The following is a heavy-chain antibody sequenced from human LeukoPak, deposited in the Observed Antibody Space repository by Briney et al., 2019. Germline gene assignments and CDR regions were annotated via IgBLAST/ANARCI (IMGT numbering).Heavy chain of an antibody. CDR3: ARGGSSSWYGS. Sequence: GGYLRLYCAASGFTFSSYWMHWVRQAPGKGLVWVSRINSDGSTTSHADSVKGRFTISRDNAKNTLFLQMNSLRAEDTAVYYCARGGSSSWYGSWGQGTLVTVSS. D-gene: IGHD6-13*01. J-gene: IGHJ5*01. CDR2: INSDGSTT. V-gene: IGHV3-74*01. CDR1: GFTFSSYW.